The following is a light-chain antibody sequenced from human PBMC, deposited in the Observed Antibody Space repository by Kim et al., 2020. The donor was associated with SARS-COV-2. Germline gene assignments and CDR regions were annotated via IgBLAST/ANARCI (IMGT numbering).Light chain of an antibody. Sequence: ASVGDRVAVTCRASQDISNYFAWYQQKPGKAPKLLIFAASTLQSGVPSRFSGSGSGTEFTLTVSSLQPEDFATYYCQQLNSYPWTFGQGTKVDIK. CDR1: QDISNY. CDR2: AAS. V-gene: IGKV1-9*01. J-gene: IGKJ1*01. CDR3: QQLNSYPWT.